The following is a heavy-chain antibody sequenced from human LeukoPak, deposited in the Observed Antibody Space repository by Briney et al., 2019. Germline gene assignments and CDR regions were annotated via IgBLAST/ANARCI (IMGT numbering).Heavy chain of an antibody. D-gene: IGHD2-15*01. CDR3: ARDLAFDSLSDIVDV. CDR1: GYTFTVYY. J-gene: IGHJ6*02. Sequence: GPSVKASCKASGYTFTVYYMHWVRQAPGQGLEWMGWINPNSGGTNYAQKFQGRVTMTRGTSISTAYMELSRLRSDDTAVYYCARDLAFDSLSDIVDVWGQGTTDSVSS. CDR2: INPNSGGT. V-gene: IGHV1-2*02.